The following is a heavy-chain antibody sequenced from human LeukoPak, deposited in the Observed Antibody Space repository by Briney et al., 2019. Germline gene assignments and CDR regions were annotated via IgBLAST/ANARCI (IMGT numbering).Heavy chain of an antibody. CDR3: ARGPLIAVAKRLWYFDL. CDR1: GGSFSGYY. D-gene: IGHD6-19*01. V-gene: IGHV4-34*01. CDR2: INHSGST. Sequence: PSETLSLTCAVYGGSFSGYYWSWIRQPPGKGLEWIGEINHSGSTNYNPSLKSRVTISVDTSKNQFSLKLSSVTAADTAVYYCARGPLIAVAKRLWYFDLWGRGTLVTVSS. J-gene: IGHJ2*01.